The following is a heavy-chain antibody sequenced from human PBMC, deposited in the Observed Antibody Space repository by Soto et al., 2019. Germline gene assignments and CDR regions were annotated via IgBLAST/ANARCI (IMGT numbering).Heavy chain of an antibody. CDR1: GFTFSDYQ. CDR3: ARARMGDGYNSWFDL. V-gene: IGHV3-11*01. D-gene: IGHD5-12*01. Sequence: GGSLRLSCGASGFTFSDYQMTWIRQAPGKGLEGISYISSYGTTIYYADSVKGRFTISRDNAKNSLYLQMNSLRAEDTAVYYCARARMGDGYNSWFDLWGQGTLVTVSS. J-gene: IGHJ5*02. CDR2: ISSYGTTI.